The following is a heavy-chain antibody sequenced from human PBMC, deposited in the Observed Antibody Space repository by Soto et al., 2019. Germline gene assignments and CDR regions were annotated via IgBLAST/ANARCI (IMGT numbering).Heavy chain of an antibody. Sequence: SVKVSCKASGFTFTSSAVQWVRQTRGQRIEWIAWIVVGSGNTNYAQKFQERVTITRDMSTSTAYMELSSLRSEDTAVYYCAAGSGVVTHPWDYWGQGTLVTVSS. CDR3: AAGSGVVTHPWDY. V-gene: IGHV1-58*01. J-gene: IGHJ4*02. CDR2: IVVGSGNT. CDR1: GFTFTSSA. D-gene: IGHD2-21*02.